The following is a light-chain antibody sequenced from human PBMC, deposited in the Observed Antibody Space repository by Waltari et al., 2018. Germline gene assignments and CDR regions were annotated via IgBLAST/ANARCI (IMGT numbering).Light chain of an antibody. CDR2: DVS. CDR1: ATAVGGYHY. J-gene: IGLJ3*02. V-gene: IGLV2-14*03. CDR3: CSFTSSSTWV. Sequence: QSALPQPASVSGSPGQSITISCTGTATAVGGYHYVSWYQQHPGQAPKLIIFDVSRRPSGISNRFSGSKFGNTASLTISGVQPEDEADYYRCSFTSSSTWVFGGGTKLTVL.